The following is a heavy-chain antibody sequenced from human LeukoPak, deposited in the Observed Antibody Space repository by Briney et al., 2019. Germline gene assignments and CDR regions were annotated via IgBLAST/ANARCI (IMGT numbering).Heavy chain of an antibody. CDR2: IDTKNGDT. D-gene: IGHD2-15*01. V-gene: IGHV1-2*02. CDR3: ASEAYCSGGRCSVPRVAS. Sequence: ASVTDSFKSSGYTFIAYYMEWVRQGPGQGLAWKGWIDTKNGDTKYAQKFQNRFIITRDASIGIAYMELRSLISDDTAVYYCASEAYCSGGRCSVPRVASWGQGTPVTVSS. J-gene: IGHJ4*02. CDR1: GYTFIAYY.